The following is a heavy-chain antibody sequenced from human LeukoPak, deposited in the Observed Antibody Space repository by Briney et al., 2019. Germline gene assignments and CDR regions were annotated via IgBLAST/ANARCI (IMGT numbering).Heavy chain of an antibody. Sequence: GGSLRLSCAASGFTFSNAWMSWVRQAPGKGLEWVGRIKSKTDGGTTDYAAPVKGRFTISRDDSKNTLYLQMNSLKTEDTAVYYCTTDFASNFDWLSPGYFDYWGQGTLVTVSS. V-gene: IGHV3-15*01. D-gene: IGHD3-9*01. CDR1: GFTFSNAW. J-gene: IGHJ4*02. CDR2: IKSKTDGGTT. CDR3: TTDFASNFDWLSPGYFDY.